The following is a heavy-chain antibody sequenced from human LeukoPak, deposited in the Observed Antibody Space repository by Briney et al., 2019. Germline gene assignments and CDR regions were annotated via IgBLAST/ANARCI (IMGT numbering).Heavy chain of an antibody. D-gene: IGHD2-8*02. CDR3: AKTFSRFTGAFDI. Sequence: GGSLRLSCAASGFTFDDYGMSWVRQAPGKGLEWVSAISGSGGSTYYADSVKGRFTISRDNSKNTLYLQMNSLGAEDTAVYYCAKTFSRFTGAFDIWGQGTMVTVSS. CDR1: GFTFDDYG. V-gene: IGHV3-23*01. J-gene: IGHJ3*02. CDR2: ISGSGGST.